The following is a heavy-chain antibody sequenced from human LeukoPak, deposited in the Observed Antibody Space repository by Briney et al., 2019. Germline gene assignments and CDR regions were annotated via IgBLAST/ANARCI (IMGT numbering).Heavy chain of an antibody. D-gene: IGHD3-10*01. CDR2: ISGSGGST. Sequence: GGSLRLSCAASGFTFSSYAMNWVRQAPGKGLEWVSAISGSGGSTYYADSVKGRFTISRDNSKNTLYLQMNSLRAEDTAVYYCAKASDSGIYFDYWGQGTLVTVSS. CDR1: GFTFSSYA. J-gene: IGHJ4*02. CDR3: AKASDSGIYFDY. V-gene: IGHV3-23*01.